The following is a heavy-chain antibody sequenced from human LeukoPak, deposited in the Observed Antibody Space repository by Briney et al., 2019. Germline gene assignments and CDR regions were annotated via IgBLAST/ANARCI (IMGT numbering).Heavy chain of an antibody. V-gene: IGHV1-69*13. J-gene: IGHJ4*02. Sequence: ASVKVSCKASGGTFSSYAISWVRQAPGQGLEWMGGIIPIFGTANYAQKFQGRVTITADESTSTAYMELSSLRSEDTAVYYCARGAVSVLLWFGELDWGQGTLVTVSS. CDR1: GGTFSSYA. CDR2: IIPIFGTA. CDR3: ARGAVSVLLWFGELD. D-gene: IGHD3-10*01.